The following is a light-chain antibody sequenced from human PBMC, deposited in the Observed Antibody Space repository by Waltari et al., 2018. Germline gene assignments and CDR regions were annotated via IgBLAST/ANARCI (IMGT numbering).Light chain of an antibody. CDR2: SNN. CDR1: NSNIGGNT. CDR3: AAWDDTLNGL. Sequence: QSVLTQPPSASGTPGQTVTISCSGSNSNIGGNTVNWYQHLPGAAPKLIIYSNNQRPSGVPARFSGSKSGTSASLAISGLQSEDEADYYCAAWDDTLNGLFGGGTKLTVL. V-gene: IGLV1-44*01. J-gene: IGLJ2*01.